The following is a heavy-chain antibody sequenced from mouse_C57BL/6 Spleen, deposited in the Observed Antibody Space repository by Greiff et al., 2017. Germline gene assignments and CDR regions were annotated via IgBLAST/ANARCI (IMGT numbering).Heavy chain of an antibody. CDR2: IDPSDSYT. CDR3: ARRRGSVDY. V-gene: IGHV1-69*01. Sequence: QVQLQQPGAELVMPGASVKLSCKASGYTFTSYWMHWVKQRPGQGLEWIGEIDPSDSYTNYNQKFKGKSTLTVDKSSSTAYMQLSSLTSEDSAVYYCARRRGSVDYWGQGTTLTVSS. J-gene: IGHJ2*01. D-gene: IGHD1-1*01. CDR1: GYTFTSYW.